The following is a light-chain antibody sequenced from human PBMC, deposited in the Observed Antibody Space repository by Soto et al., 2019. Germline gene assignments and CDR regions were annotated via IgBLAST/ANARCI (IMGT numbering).Light chain of an antibody. V-gene: IGKV1-17*01. CDR3: LQHNSYPRT. CDR2: AAS. Sequence: DIQMTQSPSSLSASVGDRVTITCRASQGVRNDLAWYQLKPGKAPKRLLSAASSLQSGVPSRFSGSGSGTEFTLTISSLQPEDFATYYCLQHNSYPRTFGQGTKVEVK. J-gene: IGKJ1*01. CDR1: QGVRND.